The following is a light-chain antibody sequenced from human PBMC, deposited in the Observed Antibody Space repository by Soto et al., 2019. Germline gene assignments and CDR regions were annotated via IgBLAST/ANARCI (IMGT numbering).Light chain of an antibody. J-gene: IGLJ3*02. CDR2: GNS. Sequence: QSVLTQPPSVSGAPGQRVTISCTGSSSNIGSGYTGHWYQQLQGTAHKLLIYGNSNRSSGVPDRFSGSKSGTSAYLSLTGPQAEDEDDSDCQSYDSSMGGSVFGGGTKLTVL. CDR1: SSNIGSGYT. V-gene: IGLV1-40*01. CDR3: QSYDSSMGGSV.